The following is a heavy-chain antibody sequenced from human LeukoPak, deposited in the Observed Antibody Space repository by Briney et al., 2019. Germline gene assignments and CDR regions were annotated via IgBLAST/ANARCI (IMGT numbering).Heavy chain of an antibody. J-gene: IGHJ5*02. CDR3: ARHKKASYYYGSGSYYPTPLQGNWFDP. CDR1: GGSISSGSYY. CDR2: IYHSGST. D-gene: IGHD3-10*01. V-gene: IGHV4-39*01. Sequence: SQTLSLTCTVSGGSISSGSYYWSWIRQPPGKGLEWIGSIYHSGSTYYNPSLKSRVTISVDTSKNQFSLKLSSVTAADTAVYYCARHKKASYYYGSGSYYPTPLQGNWFDPWGQGTLVTVSS.